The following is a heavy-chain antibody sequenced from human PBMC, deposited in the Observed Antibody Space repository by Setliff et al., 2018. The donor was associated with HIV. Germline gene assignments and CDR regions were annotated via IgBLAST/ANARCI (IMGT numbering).Heavy chain of an antibody. CDR2: ISYDGSNK. D-gene: IGHD3-3*01. V-gene: IGHV3-30*04. J-gene: IGHJ4*02. Sequence: PGGSLRLSCAASGFTFSSYAMHWVRQAPGKGLEWVAVISYDGSNKYYADSVKGRFTISRDNSKNTLYLQMNSLRAEDTAVYYCARAYYDFWSGYLDWGQGTLVTVSS. CDR1: GFTFSSYA. CDR3: ARAYYDFWSGYLD.